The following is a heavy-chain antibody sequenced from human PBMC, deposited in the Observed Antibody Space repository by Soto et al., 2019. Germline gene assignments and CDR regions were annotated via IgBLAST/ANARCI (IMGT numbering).Heavy chain of an antibody. CDR2: ISGSGTTI. D-gene: IGHD2-8*02. Sequence: GGSLRLSCAASGFIFSNYEVDWVRQVPGKGLEWISYISGSGTTIYYAASVKGRFTISRDDARNSLYLQMNNLRDEDTAVYFCVKEYCTGGACFDAFDLWGQGTLVTVSS. CDR1: GFIFSNYE. CDR3: VKEYCTGGACFDAFDL. J-gene: IGHJ3*01. V-gene: IGHV3-48*03.